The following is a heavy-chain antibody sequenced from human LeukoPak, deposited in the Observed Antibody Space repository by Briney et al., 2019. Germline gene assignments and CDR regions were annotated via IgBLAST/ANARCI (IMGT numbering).Heavy chain of an antibody. CDR3: AGDRGSSSPVYNWFDP. V-gene: IGHV3-21*01. D-gene: IGHD6-6*01. Sequence: GGSLRLSCAASGFTFSSYSMNWVRQAPGKGLEWVSSISSSSSYIYYADSVKGRFTISRDNAKNSLYLQMNSLRAEDTAVYYCAGDRGSSSPVYNWFDPWGQGTLVTVSS. CDR1: GFTFSSYS. J-gene: IGHJ5*02. CDR2: ISSSSSYI.